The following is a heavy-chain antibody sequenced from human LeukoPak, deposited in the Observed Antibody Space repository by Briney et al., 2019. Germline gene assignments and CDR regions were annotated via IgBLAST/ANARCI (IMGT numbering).Heavy chain of an antibody. CDR1: GFTFSSYW. J-gene: IGHJ4*02. CDR3: ARVGTAEGTLADY. CDR2: IKHDGSEK. Sequence: PGGSLRLSCAASGFTFSSYWMSWVRQPPGKGLEWVANIKHDGSEKYYVDSVKGRFTISRDNAKNSLYLQMNSLRGEDTAVYYCARVGTAEGTLADYWGQGTLVTVSS. D-gene: IGHD6-13*01. V-gene: IGHV3-7*01.